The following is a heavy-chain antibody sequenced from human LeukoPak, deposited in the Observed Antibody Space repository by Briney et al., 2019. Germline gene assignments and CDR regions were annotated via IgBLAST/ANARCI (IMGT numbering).Heavy chain of an antibody. CDR1: GFIFSSYD. V-gene: IGHV3-13*01. J-gene: IGHJ4*02. Sequence: GGSLRLSCATSGFIFSSYDFHWVRQTTGKGLEWVSGIGTAGDTYYAGSVKGRFTISRDNSKNTLYLQMNSLRGEDTAVYYCAKDREGTIADYFDYWGQGTLVTVSS. CDR2: IGTAGDT. D-gene: IGHD1-7*01. CDR3: AKDREGTIADYFDY.